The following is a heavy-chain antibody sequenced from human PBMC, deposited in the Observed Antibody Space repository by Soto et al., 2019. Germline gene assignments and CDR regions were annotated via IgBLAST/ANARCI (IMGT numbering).Heavy chain of an antibody. CDR3: AREVIVVVVAANTLGWFDP. CDR2: IIPILGIA. D-gene: IGHD2-15*01. CDR1: GGTFSSYT. J-gene: IGHJ5*02. V-gene: IGHV1-69*08. Sequence: QVQLVQSEAEVKKPGSSVKVSCKASGGTFSSYTISWVRQAPGQGLEWMGRIIPILGIANYAQKFQGRVTITADKSTSTAYMELSSLRSEDTAVYYCAREVIVVVVAANTLGWFDPWGQGTLVTVSS.